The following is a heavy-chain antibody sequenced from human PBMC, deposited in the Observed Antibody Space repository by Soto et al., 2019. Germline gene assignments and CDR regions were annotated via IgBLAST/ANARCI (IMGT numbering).Heavy chain of an antibody. D-gene: IGHD3-10*01. J-gene: IGHJ6*03. Sequence: SETLSLTCAVYGGSFSGYYWSWIRQPPGKGLEWIGEINHSGSTNYNPSLKSRVTISVDTPKNQFSLKLSSVTAADTAVYYCARGATMVRGVRPNYYYYYMDVWGKGTTVTVSS. CDR2: INHSGST. CDR3: ARGATMVRGVRPNYYYYYMDV. V-gene: IGHV4-34*01. CDR1: GGSFSGYY.